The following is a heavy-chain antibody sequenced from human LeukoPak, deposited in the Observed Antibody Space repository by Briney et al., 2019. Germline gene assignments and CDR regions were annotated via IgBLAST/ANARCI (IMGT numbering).Heavy chain of an antibody. J-gene: IGHJ4*02. Sequence: PSETLSLTCTVSGGSISSYYWSWIRQPPGKGLEWIGYVYYSGTTNYNPSLKSRVTISVDTSKNHFSLKLSSVTAADTAVYYCARDRGYTVGGFDYWGQGTLVTVSS. CDR3: ARDRGYTVGGFDY. CDR2: VYYSGTT. V-gene: IGHV4-59*01. CDR1: GGSISSYY. D-gene: IGHD5-12*01.